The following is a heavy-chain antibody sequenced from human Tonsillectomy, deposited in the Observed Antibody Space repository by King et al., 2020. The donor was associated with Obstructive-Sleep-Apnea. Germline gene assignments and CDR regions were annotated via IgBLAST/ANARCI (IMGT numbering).Heavy chain of an antibody. D-gene: IGHD3-22*01. Sequence: VQLVESGGGLVKPGGSLRLSCAASGFTFTDYYMSWIRQAPGKGLEWASYISSSGGTIYYADSVKGRFTISRDNAKNSLYLQMNSLRDEDTAVYYCARIKKTYYFDASGYFDYWGQGTQVTVSS. CDR3: ARIKKTYYFDASGYFDY. J-gene: IGHJ4*02. CDR1: GFTFTDYY. V-gene: IGHV3-11*01. CDR2: ISSSGGTI.